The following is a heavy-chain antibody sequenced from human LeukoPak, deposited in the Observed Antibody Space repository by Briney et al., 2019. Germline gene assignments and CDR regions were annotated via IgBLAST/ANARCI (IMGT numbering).Heavy chain of an antibody. Sequence: GGSLRLSCAASGFTFSTYWMHWVRHAPGKGLVWVSRINPDGTTTSYADSVKGRFTISRDNAKDTVYLQMHSLRAEDTAVYYCARVSIGWYSFDYWGQGTLVTVSS. D-gene: IGHD6-19*01. CDR1: GFTFSTYW. CDR3: ARVSIGWYSFDY. V-gene: IGHV3-74*01. CDR2: INPDGTTT. J-gene: IGHJ4*02.